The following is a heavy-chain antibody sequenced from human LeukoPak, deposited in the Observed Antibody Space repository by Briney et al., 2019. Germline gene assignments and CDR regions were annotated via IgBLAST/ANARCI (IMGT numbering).Heavy chain of an antibody. V-gene: IGHV4-34*01. CDR3: ARVYIAARRGFDY. CDR1: GGSFSGYY. J-gene: IGHJ4*02. Sequence: SETLSLTYAVYGGSFSGYYWSWIRQPPGKGLEWIGEINHSGSTNYNPSLKSRVTISVDTSKNQFSLKLSSVTAADTAVYYCARVYIAARRGFDYWGQGTLVTVSS. CDR2: INHSGST. D-gene: IGHD6-6*01.